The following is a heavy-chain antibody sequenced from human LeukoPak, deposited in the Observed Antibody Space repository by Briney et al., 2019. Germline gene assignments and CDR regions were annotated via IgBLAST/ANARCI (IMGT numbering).Heavy chain of an antibody. CDR1: DDSISRFSYY. CDR2: FYYSGFT. Sequence: PSETLSLTCSVSDDSISRFSYYWGWIRQPPGKGLEWIGTFYYSGFTYYNPSLKNRVTISVDTSKNQFSLKLSSVTAEDTAVYYCARLKVGTTHPDYWGQGTLVTVSS. D-gene: IGHD1-26*01. J-gene: IGHJ4*02. V-gene: IGHV4-39*01. CDR3: ARLKVGTTHPDY.